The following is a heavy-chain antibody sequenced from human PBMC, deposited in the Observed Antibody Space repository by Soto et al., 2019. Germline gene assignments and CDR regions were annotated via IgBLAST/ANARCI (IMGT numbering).Heavy chain of an antibody. V-gene: IGHV1-69*12. CDR1: GGTFSSYA. CDR3: AREGVAYSSSPATFDY. J-gene: IGHJ4*02. Sequence: QVQLVQSGAEVKKPGSSVKVSCKASGGTFSSYAISWVRQAPGQRLEWMGGIIPIFGTANYAQKFQGRVTITADESTSTAYMELSSLRSEDTAVYYCAREGVAYSSSPATFDYWGQGTLVTVSS. CDR2: IIPIFGTA. D-gene: IGHD6-6*01.